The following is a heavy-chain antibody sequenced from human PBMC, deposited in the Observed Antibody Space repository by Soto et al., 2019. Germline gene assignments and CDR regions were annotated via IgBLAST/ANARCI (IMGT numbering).Heavy chain of an antibody. CDR3: ARVQLWMGGYFDY. V-gene: IGHV3-30*03. CDR1: GFTFSSYG. CDR2: ISSDGSSK. D-gene: IGHD2-2*01. Sequence: QVQLVESGGGVVQPGRSLRLSCAASGFTFSSYGMHWVRQAPGKGLEWVAVISSDGSSKDYGDSVKGRFTISRDNSKNTLYLQLNSLRAEDTAVYYCARVQLWMGGYFDYWGQGTLVTVSS. J-gene: IGHJ4*02.